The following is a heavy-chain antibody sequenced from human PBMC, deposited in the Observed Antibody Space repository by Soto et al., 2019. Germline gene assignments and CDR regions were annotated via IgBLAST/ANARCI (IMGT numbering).Heavy chain of an antibody. J-gene: IGHJ4*02. Sequence: GGSLRLSCAASGFTFSSCAMSWVRQAPGKGLEWVSTISGNGGSTYYADSVKGRFTISRDNSKNTLYLQMNSLRAENTAVYYCATEAVPGTLHDSGQGSLVIVSS. CDR3: ATEAVPGTLHD. D-gene: IGHD6-19*01. CDR2: ISGNGGST. V-gene: IGHV3-23*01. CDR1: GFTFSSCA.